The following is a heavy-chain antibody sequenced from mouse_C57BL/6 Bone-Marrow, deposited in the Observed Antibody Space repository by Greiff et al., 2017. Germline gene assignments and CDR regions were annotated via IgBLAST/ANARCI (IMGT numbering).Heavy chain of an antibody. V-gene: IGHV14-4*01. CDR1: GFNINDDY. CDR3: TTVYGSTFAY. CDR2: IDPENGDT. J-gene: IGHJ3*01. Sequence: VQLQQSGAELVRPGASVKLSCTASGFNINDDYMHWVKQRPEQGLEWIGWIDPENGDTEYASKFQGKATITADTSSNTAYLQLSSLTYEDTAVYYCTTVYGSTFAYWGQGTLVTVSA. D-gene: IGHD1-1*01.